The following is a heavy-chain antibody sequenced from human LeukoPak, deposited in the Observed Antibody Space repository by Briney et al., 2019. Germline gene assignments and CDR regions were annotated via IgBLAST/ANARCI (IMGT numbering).Heavy chain of an antibody. J-gene: IGHJ5*02. CDR3: ARLSHVGDPRRILTGYYERANWFDP. CDR2: IYPGDSDT. Sequence: GESLKISCKGSGYSFTSYWIGWVRQMPGKGLEWMGIIYPGDSDTRYSLSFQGQVTISADKSISTAYLQWSSLKASDTAMYYCARLSHVGDPRRILTGYYERANWFDPWGQGTLVTVSS. CDR1: GYSFTSYW. D-gene: IGHD3-9*01. V-gene: IGHV5-51*01.